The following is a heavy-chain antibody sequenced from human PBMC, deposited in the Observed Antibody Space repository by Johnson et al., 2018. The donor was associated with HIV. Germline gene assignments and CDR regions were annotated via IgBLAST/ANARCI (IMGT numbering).Heavy chain of an antibody. V-gene: IGHV3-9*01. CDR3: ARVRGGRENAFDI. J-gene: IGHJ3*02. CDR1: GLNFSDYG. Sequence: VQLVESGGGVVQPGRSVRLSCAVSGLNFSDYGMHWVRQAPGKGLEWVSGISWNSGSIGYADSVKGRFTISRDSSKNTLYLQMNSLRIEDTAVYYCARVRGGRENAFDIWGQGTMVTVSS. D-gene: IGHD1-26*01. CDR2: ISWNSGSI.